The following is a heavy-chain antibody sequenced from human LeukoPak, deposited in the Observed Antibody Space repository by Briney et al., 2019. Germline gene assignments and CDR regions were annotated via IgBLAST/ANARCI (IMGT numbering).Heavy chain of an antibody. D-gene: IGHD4-17*01. Sequence: GGSLRLSCAASGFTFSSYGMHWVRQAPGKGLEWVAFIWYDGSNKYYADSVKGRFTISRDNSKNTLYLQMNSLRAEDTAVYYCARDVPYGDYTQPTDAFDIWGQGTMVTVSS. CDR3: ARDVPYGDYTQPTDAFDI. V-gene: IGHV3-33*01. J-gene: IGHJ3*02. CDR1: GFTFSSYG. CDR2: IWYDGSNK.